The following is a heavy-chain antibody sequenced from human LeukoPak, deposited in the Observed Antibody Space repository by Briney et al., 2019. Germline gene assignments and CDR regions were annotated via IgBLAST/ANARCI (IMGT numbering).Heavy chain of an antibody. V-gene: IGHV3-53*01. D-gene: IGHD3-3*01. Sequence: PGGSLRLSCAASGFTVSSNYMSWVRQAPGKGLEWVSVIYSGGSTYYADSVKGRFTISRGNSKNTLYLQMNSLRAEDTAVYYCARDLSPGDFWSGSSGGMDVWGQGTTVTVSS. CDR1: GFTVSSNY. J-gene: IGHJ6*02. CDR3: ARDLSPGDFWSGSSGGMDV. CDR2: IYSGGST.